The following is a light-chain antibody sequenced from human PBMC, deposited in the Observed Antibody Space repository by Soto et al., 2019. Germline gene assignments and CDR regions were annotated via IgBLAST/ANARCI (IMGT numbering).Light chain of an antibody. CDR1: QSVSSSY. CDR3: HQYGTSART. CDR2: AAS. J-gene: IGKJ2*02. V-gene: IGKV3-20*01. Sequence: EIVLTQSPGTLSLSPGERGTLSCRASQSVSSSYLAWYQEKPGQAPRLLIYAASRRATGIPDRFSGSGSGTDFTLTINRLEPEDFAVYYCHQYGTSARTFGQGTKLEIK.